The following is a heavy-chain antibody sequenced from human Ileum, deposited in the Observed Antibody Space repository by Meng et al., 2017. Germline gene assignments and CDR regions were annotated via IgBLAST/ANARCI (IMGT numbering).Heavy chain of an antibody. CDR2: IFQSGST. Sequence: QVQVQEWGLGLLKPSGSLSLTVAVSGVAISSAIWWGWVRQPPGKGLEWIGEIFQSGSTNYNPSLKSRVSISVDKSKNHLSLSLSSVTAADTAVYYCAKAAAYNLDIWGQGALVTVSS. CDR3: AKAAAYNLDI. CDR1: GVAISSAIW. J-gene: IGHJ4*02. D-gene: IGHD1-14*01. V-gene: IGHV4-4*02.